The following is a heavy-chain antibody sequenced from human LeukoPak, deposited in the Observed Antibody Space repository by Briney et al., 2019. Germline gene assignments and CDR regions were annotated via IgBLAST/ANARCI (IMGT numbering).Heavy chain of an antibody. CDR3: ASRVRWNYCFDE. CDR1: GGSISSSSYY. D-gene: IGHD1-1*01. CDR2: IYYSGNT. J-gene: IGHJ4*02. Sequence: SETLSLTCTVSGGSISSSSYYWRWIRQPPGEGLEWIGSIYYSGNTYYNPSRKSRLTISVDTSKNQFSLKLSSVTAADTAIYFCASRVRWNYCFDEWGQGTLVSVSA. V-gene: IGHV4-39*01.